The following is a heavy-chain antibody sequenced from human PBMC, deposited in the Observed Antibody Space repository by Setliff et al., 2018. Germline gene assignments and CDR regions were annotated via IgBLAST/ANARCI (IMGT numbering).Heavy chain of an antibody. D-gene: IGHD6-13*01. CDR1: GFTFSSYA. Sequence: GSLRLSCAASGFTFSSYAMSWVRQAPGKGLEWIGEINHSGSTNYNPSLKSRVTISVDTSKNQFSLKLSSVTAADTAVYYCARAIVGVTSGWYKGPFDIWGQGTKVTVSS. V-gene: IGHV4-34*01. J-gene: IGHJ3*02. CDR3: ARAIVGVTSGWYKGPFDI. CDR2: INHSGST.